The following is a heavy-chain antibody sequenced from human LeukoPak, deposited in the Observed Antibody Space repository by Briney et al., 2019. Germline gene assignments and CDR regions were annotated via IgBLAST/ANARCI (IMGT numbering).Heavy chain of an antibody. Sequence: SETLSLTCAVYGGSFSGYYWSWIRQPPGKGLEWIGEINHSGSTNYNPSLKSRVTISVDTSKNQFSLKLSSVTAADTAVYYCARGRYYYDSSGRGAGDFDYWGQGTPVTVSS. CDR3: ARGRYYYDSSGRGAGDFDY. D-gene: IGHD3-22*01. CDR1: GGSFSGYY. V-gene: IGHV4-34*01. J-gene: IGHJ4*02. CDR2: INHSGST.